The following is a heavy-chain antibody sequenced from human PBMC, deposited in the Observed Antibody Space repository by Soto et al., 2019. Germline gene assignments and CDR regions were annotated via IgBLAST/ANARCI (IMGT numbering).Heavy chain of an antibody. CDR3: ARHGSDCSGGSCCYHGKGYYYYMDV. D-gene: IGHD2-15*01. CDR1: GYSFTSYW. J-gene: IGHJ6*03. Sequence: PGESLKISCKGSGYSFTSYWIGWVRQMPGKGLEWMGIIYPGDADTRYSPSFQGQVTISADKSISTAYLQWSSLKASDTAMYYCARHGSDCSGGSCCYHGKGYYYYMDVWGKGTTVTVSS. V-gene: IGHV5-51*01. CDR2: IYPGDADT.